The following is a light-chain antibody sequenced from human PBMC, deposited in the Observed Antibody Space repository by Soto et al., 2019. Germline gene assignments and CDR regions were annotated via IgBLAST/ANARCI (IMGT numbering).Light chain of an antibody. CDR1: QGIGST. V-gene: IGKV3-15*01. Sequence: EIIMTQSPATLSVSPGEGATLSCRASQGIGSTLAWYQHKPGQTPRLLIYDTSTRATGVPARFSGSGSGTDFTLTISRLEPEDFAVYYCQQYGVSRTFGQGTKVDNK. J-gene: IGKJ1*01. CDR2: DTS. CDR3: QQYGVSRT.